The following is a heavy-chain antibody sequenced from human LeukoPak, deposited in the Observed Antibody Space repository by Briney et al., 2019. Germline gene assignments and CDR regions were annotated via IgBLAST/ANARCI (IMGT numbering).Heavy chain of an antibody. CDR2: LNWNGSAT. D-gene: IGHD6-19*01. Sequence: GGSLRLSCATSGFTLNDYGMSWVRQAPGKGLEWVSGLNWNGSATTYADSVKGRFTISRDNTENSLYLQINSLRAEDTAFYYCARVAVGGNWFDTWGQGTLVTVSS. CDR3: ARVAVGGNWFDT. J-gene: IGHJ5*02. V-gene: IGHV3-20*04. CDR1: GFTLNDYG.